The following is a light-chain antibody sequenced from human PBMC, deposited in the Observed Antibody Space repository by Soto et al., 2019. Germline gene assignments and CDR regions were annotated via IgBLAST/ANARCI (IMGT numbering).Light chain of an antibody. CDR3: SSYNSSSTLHWV. J-gene: IGLJ3*02. Sequence: QSALTQPASVSGSPGQSITISCTGTSSDVGGYNYVSWYQQHPGKAPKLMIYDVSNRPSGVSNRFSGSKSGNTASLTISGLQAEEDEDDYCSSYNSSSTLHWVFGGGTKLTVL. CDR1: SSDVGGYNY. V-gene: IGLV2-14*01. CDR2: DVS.